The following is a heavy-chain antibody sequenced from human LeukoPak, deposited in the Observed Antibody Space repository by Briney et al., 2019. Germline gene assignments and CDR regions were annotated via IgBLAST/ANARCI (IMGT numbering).Heavy chain of an antibody. J-gene: IGHJ5*02. CDR3: ARVIGDIRWLQFRAGKNWFDP. CDR2: INPNSGGT. V-gene: IGHV1-2*06. D-gene: IGHD5-24*01. CDR1: GYTFTGYY. Sequence: ASVKVSCKASGYTFTGYYMPWVRPAPGQGLEWMGRINPNSGGTNYAQKFQGRVTMTRETSISTAYMELRRLRSDDTAVYYCARVIGDIRWLQFRAGKNWFDPWGQGTLVTVSS.